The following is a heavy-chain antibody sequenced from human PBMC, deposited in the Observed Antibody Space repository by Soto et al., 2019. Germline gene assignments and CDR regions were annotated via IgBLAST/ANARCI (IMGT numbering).Heavy chain of an antibody. D-gene: IGHD2-2*01. CDR3: ARDLRIPAPGGMDV. CDR2: IIPIFGTA. Sequence: QVQLVQSGAEVKKPGSSVKVSCKASGGTFSSYAISWVRQAPGQGLEWMGGIIPIFGTANYAQKFQGRVTITADESTSTAYMKLSSLRSEDTAVYYCARDLRIPAPGGMDVWGQGTTVTVSS. V-gene: IGHV1-69*12. J-gene: IGHJ6*02. CDR1: GGTFSSYA.